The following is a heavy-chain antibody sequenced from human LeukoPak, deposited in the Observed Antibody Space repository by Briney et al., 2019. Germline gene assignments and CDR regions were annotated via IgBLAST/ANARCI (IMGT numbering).Heavy chain of an antibody. CDR1: GFTFSTST. Sequence: GGSLRLSCAASGFTFSTSTMSWVRQAPGKGLEWVANIKQDGSEKYYVDSVKGRFTISRDNAKNSLYLQMNSLRAEDTAVYYCARDLQLWGYYFDYWGQGTLVTVSS. J-gene: IGHJ4*02. CDR2: IKQDGSEK. V-gene: IGHV3-7*01. D-gene: IGHD5-18*01. CDR3: ARDLQLWGYYFDY.